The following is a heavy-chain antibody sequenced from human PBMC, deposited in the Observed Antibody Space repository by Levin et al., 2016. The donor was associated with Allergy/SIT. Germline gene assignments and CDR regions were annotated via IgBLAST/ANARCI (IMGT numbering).Heavy chain of an antibody. Sequence: SETLSLTCTVSGGSISSYYWSWIRQPPGKGLEWIGYIYYSGSTNYNPSLKSRVTISVDTSKNQFSLKLSSVTAADTAVYYCARVKPGYSYGFDYWGQGTLVTVSS. V-gene: IGHV4-59*01. CDR2: IYYSGST. CDR3: ARVKPGYSYGFDY. CDR1: GGSISSYY. J-gene: IGHJ4*02. D-gene: IGHD5-18*01.